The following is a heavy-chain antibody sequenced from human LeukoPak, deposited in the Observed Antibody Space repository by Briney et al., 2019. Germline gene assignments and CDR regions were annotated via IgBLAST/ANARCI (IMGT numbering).Heavy chain of an antibody. CDR1: GFTFSSYA. CDR2: ISGSGGST. J-gene: IGHJ4*02. D-gene: IGHD5-18*01. Sequence: GGSLRLSCAASGFTFSSYAMSWVRQAPGKGLEWVSAISGSGGSTYYADSVKGRFTISRDNSKNTLYLQIDNLRAEDTAVYYCAKDVRWETAMVTFPLDYWGQGTLVTVSS. CDR3: AKDVRWETAMVTFPLDY. V-gene: IGHV3-23*01.